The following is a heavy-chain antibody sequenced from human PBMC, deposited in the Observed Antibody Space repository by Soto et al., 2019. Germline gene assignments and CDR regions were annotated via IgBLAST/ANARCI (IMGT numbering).Heavy chain of an antibody. Sequence: QAGGSLRLSCAASGFTFITYWMDWVRQTPGKGLEWVANINQDGSEKNYVDSVKGRFTISRDNAKNSLYLQMSSLTAEDSALYYCSRSLNSWGQGTLVTVSS. J-gene: IGHJ5*02. CDR1: GFTFITYW. V-gene: IGHV3-7*01. CDR2: INQDGSEK. CDR3: SRSLNS.